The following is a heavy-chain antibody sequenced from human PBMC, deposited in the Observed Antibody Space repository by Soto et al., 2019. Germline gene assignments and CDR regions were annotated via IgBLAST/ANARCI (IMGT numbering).Heavy chain of an antibody. J-gene: IGHJ2*01. Sequence: SETLSLTCTVSGASINNNDYYWSWIRQTPGKGPEWIGYVYYSGTTDYIPSLKSRLSMSIDKSQNQFTLKLNSVTAADTANYYCARMSYFYDKWYFDLWGRGTLVTVSS. V-gene: IGHV4-30-4*01. D-gene: IGHD3-22*01. CDR2: VYYSGTT. CDR1: GASINNNDYY. CDR3: ARMSYFYDKWYFDL.